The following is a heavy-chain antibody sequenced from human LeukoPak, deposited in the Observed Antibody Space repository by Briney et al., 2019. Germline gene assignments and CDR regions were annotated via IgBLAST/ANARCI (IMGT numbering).Heavy chain of an antibody. V-gene: IGHV4-34*01. CDR2: INHSGST. CDR1: GGSFSGCF. Sequence: SETLSLTCAVSGGSFSGCFWYWIRHPPGKVLEWIGEINHSGSTNYNPYLKSRVTISVDTSKNQFSLKLSSVSAADAAVFYCARAVAGYFDYWGLGTLVTVSS. D-gene: IGHD6-19*01. CDR3: ARAVAGYFDY. J-gene: IGHJ4*02.